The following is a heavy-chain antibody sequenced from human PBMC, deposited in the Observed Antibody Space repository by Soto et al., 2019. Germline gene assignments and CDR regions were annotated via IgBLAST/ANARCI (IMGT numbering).Heavy chain of an antibody. CDR3: AKDNGYYGSGILHETIDY. Sequence: GGSLRLSCAASGFTFDDYTMHWVRQAPGKGLEWVSLISWDGGSTYYADSVKGRFTISRDNNKNSLYLQMNSLRTEDTALYYCAKDNGYYGSGILHETIDYWGQGTLVTVSS. J-gene: IGHJ4*02. V-gene: IGHV3-43*01. CDR2: ISWDGGST. CDR1: GFTFDDYT. D-gene: IGHD3-10*01.